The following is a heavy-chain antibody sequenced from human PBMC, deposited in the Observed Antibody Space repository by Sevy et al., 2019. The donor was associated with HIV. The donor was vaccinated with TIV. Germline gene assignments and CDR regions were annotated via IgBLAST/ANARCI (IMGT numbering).Heavy chain of an antibody. V-gene: IGHV1-24*01. J-gene: IGHJ4*01. CDR3: ATTKDYYDSSGSPFDY. D-gene: IGHD3-22*01. CDR1: GYTLTELS. Sequence: ASVKVSCKVSGYTLTELSMHWVRQAPGKGLEWMGSFDPEDGETIYAQKFQGRVTMTEDTFKDTAYMELGSLRSEDAAVYYCATTKDYYDSSGSPFDYWGQEPWSPSPQ. CDR2: FDPEDGET.